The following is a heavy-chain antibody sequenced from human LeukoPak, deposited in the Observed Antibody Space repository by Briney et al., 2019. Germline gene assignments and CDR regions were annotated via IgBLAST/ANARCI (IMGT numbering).Heavy chain of an antibody. CDR3: ARADPSGWDPAGVDY. Sequence: PSQTLSLTCTVSGESLNSGSYYWSWIRQPAGKGLEWIGRIYSSGSTNYNPSLKSRVTISFDTSKNQVSLKLNSVTAADTAMYYCARADPSGWDPAGVDYWGQGTLVTVSS. CDR1: GESLNSGSYY. J-gene: IGHJ4*02. D-gene: IGHD6-19*01. CDR2: IYSSGST. V-gene: IGHV4-61*02.